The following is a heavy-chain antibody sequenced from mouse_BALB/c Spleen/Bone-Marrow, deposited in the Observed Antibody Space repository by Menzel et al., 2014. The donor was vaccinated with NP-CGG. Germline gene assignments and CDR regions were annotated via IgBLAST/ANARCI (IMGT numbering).Heavy chain of an antibody. D-gene: IGHD2-14*01. CDR1: GFTFTDYY. CDR2: IRNKANGYTT. Sequence: EVMLVESGGGLVQPGGPLRLSCATSGFTFTDYYMSWVRQPPGKALEWLGFIRNKANGYTTEYSASVKGRFTISRDNSQSILYLQMNTLRAEDSATYYCARDEKVRIYWYFDVWGAGTTVTVSS. V-gene: IGHV7-3*02. J-gene: IGHJ1*01. CDR3: ARDEKVRIYWYFDV.